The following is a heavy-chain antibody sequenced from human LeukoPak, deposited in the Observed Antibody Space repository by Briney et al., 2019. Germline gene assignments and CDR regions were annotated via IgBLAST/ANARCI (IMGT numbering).Heavy chain of an antibody. Sequence: GGSLRLSCAASGFTFSNYWMHWVRQAPGKGLVWVSRINSDGINTSYADSVKGRFTISRDNAKNSLYLQMNSLRAEDTAVYYCARRDGINFGHFDYWGQGTLVAVSS. J-gene: IGHJ4*02. CDR2: INSDGINT. D-gene: IGHD3/OR15-3a*01. CDR3: ARRDGINFGHFDY. CDR1: GFTFSNYW. V-gene: IGHV3-74*01.